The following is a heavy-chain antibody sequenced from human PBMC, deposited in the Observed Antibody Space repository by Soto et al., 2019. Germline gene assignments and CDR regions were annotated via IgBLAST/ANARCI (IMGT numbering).Heavy chain of an antibody. D-gene: IGHD6-19*01. J-gene: IGHJ4*02. V-gene: IGHV3-11*01. CDR1: GFTFSDYY. CDR3: ARTAAGFRAFDY. CDR2: IRSVASTV. Sequence: GGSLRLSCAASGFTFSDYYIIWIRQAPWKGLEWVSYIRSVASTVFYADSVRGRFTISRDNAKNSLYLQMNSLRVEDTAVYYCARTAAGFRAFDYFDQGALVTVSS.